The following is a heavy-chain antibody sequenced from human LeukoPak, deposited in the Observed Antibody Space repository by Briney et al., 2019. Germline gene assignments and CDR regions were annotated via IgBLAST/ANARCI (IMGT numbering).Heavy chain of an antibody. CDR2: FYRGDST. CDR1: GFTVSSSY. J-gene: IGHJ4*02. CDR3: AREVVSSPSYFDS. V-gene: IGHV3-53*01. D-gene: IGHD2-15*01. Sequence: GGSLRLPCAAFGFTVSSSYMYWVRQAPGKGLEWVSFFYRGDSTYYAESVRGRFTISRDNSKNTLYLLMNSLIPEDTAVYYCAREVVSSPSYFDSWGQGTLVTVSS.